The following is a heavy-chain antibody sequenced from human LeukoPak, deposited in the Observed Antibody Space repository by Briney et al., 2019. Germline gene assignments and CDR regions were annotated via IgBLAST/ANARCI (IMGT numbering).Heavy chain of an antibody. CDR3: ARGEETHYFYYFYMDV. CDR1: GGSIGSGYYY. J-gene: IGHJ6*03. V-gene: IGHV4-61*02. Sequence: SETLSLTCTVSGGSIGSGYYYWTWIRQPAGKGLEWIGRIYTSGSTHYNPSLKSRVSTSIDTSENQFSLNLSSVTAADTAVYYCARGEETHYFYYFYMDVWGKGTTVTVSS. D-gene: IGHD2/OR15-2a*01. CDR2: IYTSGST.